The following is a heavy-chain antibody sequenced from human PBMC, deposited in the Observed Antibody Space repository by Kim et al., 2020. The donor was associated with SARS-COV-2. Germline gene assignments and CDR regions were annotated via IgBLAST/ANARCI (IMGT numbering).Heavy chain of an antibody. CDR2: ISSSGSTI. D-gene: IGHD4-17*01. CDR3: AREGDYGGGRGYYYYYGMDV. V-gene: IGHV3-48*03. CDR1: GFTFSSYE. Sequence: GGSLRLSCAASGFTFSSYEMNWVRQAPGKGLEWVSYISSSGSTIYYADSVKGRFTISRDNAKNSLYLQMNSLRAEDTAVYDCAREGDYGGGRGYYYYYGMDVWGQGTTVTVSS. J-gene: IGHJ6*02.